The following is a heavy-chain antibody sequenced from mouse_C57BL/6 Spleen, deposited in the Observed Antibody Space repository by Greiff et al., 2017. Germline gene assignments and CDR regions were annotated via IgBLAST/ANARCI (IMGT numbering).Heavy chain of an antibody. CDR1: GFTFSSYA. V-gene: IGHV5-4*01. D-gene: IGHD1-1*01. CDR2: ISDGGSYT. Sequence: EVKLMESGGGLVKPGGSLKLSCAASGFTFSSYAMSWVRQTPEKRLAWVATISDGGSYTYYPDNGKGRFTISRDNAKNNLYLQMSHMKSEDTAMYYCARDKITTVVEGDYFDYWGQGTTLTVSS. J-gene: IGHJ2*01. CDR3: ARDKITTVVEGDYFDY.